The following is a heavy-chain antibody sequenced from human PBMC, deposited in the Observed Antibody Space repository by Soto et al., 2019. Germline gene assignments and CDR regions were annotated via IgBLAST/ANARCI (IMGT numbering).Heavy chain of an antibody. CDR1: GGSISSDGYS. D-gene: IGHD6-13*01. J-gene: IGHJ4*02. CDR2: IYHSGST. V-gene: IGHV4-30-2*01. CDR3: ASSHAGAHITAAVH. Sequence: QLQLQESGSGLVKPPQTLSLTCAVSGGSISSDGYSWSWIRQPPGKGLEWIGYIYHSGSTYYNPSLKSRVTISVDRSKNQFSLKLSSVTAADTAVYYCASSHAGAHITAAVHWGQGTLVTVSS.